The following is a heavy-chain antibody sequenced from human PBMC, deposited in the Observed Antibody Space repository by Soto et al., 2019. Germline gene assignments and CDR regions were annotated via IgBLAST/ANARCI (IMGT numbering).Heavy chain of an antibody. Sequence: VQLVESGGGVVQPGGSLRLSCGASGFTFNNYGMHWVRQAPGKGLEWVAVIWNDGSGYYYANSVKGRFTISRDNSKNTLYLQMSSLRAEDTAVYFCARRQISPPTRGAAAARGGMDVWGHGTTVTVSS. D-gene: IGHD6-13*01. CDR3: ARRQISPPTRGAAAARGGMDV. V-gene: IGHV3-33*01. CDR1: GFTFNNYG. J-gene: IGHJ6*02. CDR2: IWNDGSGY.